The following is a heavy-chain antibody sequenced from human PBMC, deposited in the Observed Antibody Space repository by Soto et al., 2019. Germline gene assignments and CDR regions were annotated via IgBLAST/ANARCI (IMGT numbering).Heavy chain of an antibody. J-gene: IGHJ4*02. CDR2: VSATAGTT. D-gene: IGHD3-16*01. CDR3: AKDRLAGGLDF. Sequence: LNLYREASVFGNSNYPMSCLSKAPGKGLEWVSLVSATAGTTYYTDSVKGRFTISRDNSRNTVYLQMNSLRADDTSVYYCAKDRLAGGLDFWVQGTLVTVSS. CDR1: VFGNSNYP. V-gene: IGHV3-23*01.